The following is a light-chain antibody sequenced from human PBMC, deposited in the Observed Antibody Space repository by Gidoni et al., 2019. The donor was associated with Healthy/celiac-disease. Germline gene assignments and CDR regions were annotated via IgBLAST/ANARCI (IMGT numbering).Light chain of an antibody. Sequence: EIVLTQSPATLSLSPGERATLSCRASQSVSSYLAWDQQKPGQAPRLLIYDASNRATGIPARFRGSGSGTDFTLTISSLEPEDFAVYYCQQRSNWPPIFTFGPGTKVEIK. J-gene: IGKJ3*01. CDR2: DAS. CDR1: QSVSSY. V-gene: IGKV3-11*01. CDR3: QQRSNWPPIFT.